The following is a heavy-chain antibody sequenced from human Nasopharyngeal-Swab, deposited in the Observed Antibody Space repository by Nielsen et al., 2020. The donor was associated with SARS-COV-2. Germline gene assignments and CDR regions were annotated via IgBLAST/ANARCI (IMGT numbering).Heavy chain of an antibody. D-gene: IGHD5-18*01. J-gene: IGHJ4*02. CDR1: GGSFSGYY. CDR3: ARHTANTED. CDR2: INHSGST. Sequence: SETLSLTCAVSGGSFSGYYWSWIRQPPGKGLEWIGEINHSGSTNYNPSLKSRVTISVDTSKNQFSLKLSSVTAADTAVYYCARHTANTEDWGQGTLVNVSS. V-gene: IGHV4-34*01.